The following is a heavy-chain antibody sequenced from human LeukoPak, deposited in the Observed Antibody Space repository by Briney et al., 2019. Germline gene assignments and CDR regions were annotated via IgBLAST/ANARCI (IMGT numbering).Heavy chain of an antibody. D-gene: IGHD2-15*01. CDR1: GFTFSSYG. CDR2: IWYDGSNK. CDR3: ARGGYCSGGSCYFGYFQH. J-gene: IGHJ1*01. V-gene: IGHV3-33*01. Sequence: GGSLRLSCAASGFTFSSYGMHWVRQAPGKGLEWVAVIWYDGSNKYYADSVKGRFTISRDNSKNTLYLQMNSLRAEDTAVYYCARGGYCSGGSCYFGYFQHWGQGTLVTVSS.